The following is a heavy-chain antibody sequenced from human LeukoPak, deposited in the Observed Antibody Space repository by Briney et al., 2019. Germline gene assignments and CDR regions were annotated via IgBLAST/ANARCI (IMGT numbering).Heavy chain of an antibody. CDR1: GFTFSSYW. Sequence: GGSLRLSCAASGFTFSSYWMSWVRQAPGKGLEWVADIKEDGSDKYYVDSVKGRFTISRDNAKNSLYLQMNSLRAEDTAVYYCAKNGHYLDPWGQGTLVTVSS. D-gene: IGHD3-10*01. CDR2: IKEDGSDK. V-gene: IGHV3-7*01. CDR3: AKNGHYLDP. J-gene: IGHJ5*02.